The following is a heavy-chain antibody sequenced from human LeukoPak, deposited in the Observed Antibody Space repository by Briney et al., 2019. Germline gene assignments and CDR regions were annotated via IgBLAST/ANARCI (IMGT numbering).Heavy chain of an antibody. V-gene: IGHV3-23*01. Sequence: GGSLRLSCAASGFIFSRYAMNWVRQAPGKELEWVSSISGDGGSIYYANSVKGRFTISRDNSKNTLYLQMNSLRAEDTAVYYCAKASGKDSIDYYYYYMDVWGKGTTVTVS. D-gene: IGHD2-15*01. CDR3: AKASGKDSIDYYYYYMDV. CDR1: GFIFSRYA. CDR2: ISGDGGSI. J-gene: IGHJ6*03.